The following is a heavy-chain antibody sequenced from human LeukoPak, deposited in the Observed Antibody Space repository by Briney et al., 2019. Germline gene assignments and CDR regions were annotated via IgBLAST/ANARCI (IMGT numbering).Heavy chain of an antibody. V-gene: IGHV1-18*01. CDR2: ISAYNGNT. CDR3: TRDRSRRAVAIGAFDI. CDR1: GYTFTSYG. D-gene: IGHD6-19*01. J-gene: IGHJ3*02. Sequence: ASVKVSCKASGYTFTSYGISWVRQAPGQGLEWMGWISAYNGNTNYAQKLQGRVTMTTDTSTSTAYMELRSLSSDAATVYYWTRDRSRRAVAIGAFDIWGQGTMVTVSS.